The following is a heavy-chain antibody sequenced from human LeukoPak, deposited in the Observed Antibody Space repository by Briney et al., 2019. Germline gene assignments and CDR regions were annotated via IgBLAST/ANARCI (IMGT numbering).Heavy chain of an antibody. Sequence: GGSLRLSCAASGFTFSSYEMNWVRQAPGKGLEWVSYISSSGSTIYYADSAKGRFTISRDNAKNSLYLQMNSLRAEDTAVYYCARWGYYYGSGRGLGAFDIWGQGTMVTVSS. CDR1: GFTFSSYE. CDR2: ISSSGSTI. CDR3: ARWGYYYGSGRGLGAFDI. J-gene: IGHJ3*02. D-gene: IGHD3-10*01. V-gene: IGHV3-48*03.